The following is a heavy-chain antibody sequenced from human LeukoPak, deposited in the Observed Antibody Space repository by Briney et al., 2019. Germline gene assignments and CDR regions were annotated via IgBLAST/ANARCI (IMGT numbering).Heavy chain of an antibody. CDR3: VGASPGGAYSSSWYGTDY. J-gene: IGHJ4*02. CDR2: INPNSGGT. CDR1: GYTFTGYY. V-gene: IGHV1-2*02. Sequence: GGSVTVSCKASGYTFTGYYMHWVRQAPGKGLEWMGWINPNSGGTNYAQTLKGRVTITRDTSISTAYMDLSRLRSDDTAVYYCVGASPGGAYSSSWYGTDYWGQGTLVTVSS. D-gene: IGHD6-13*01.